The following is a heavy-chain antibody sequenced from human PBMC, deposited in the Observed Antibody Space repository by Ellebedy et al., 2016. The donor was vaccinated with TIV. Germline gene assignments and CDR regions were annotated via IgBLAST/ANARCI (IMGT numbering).Heavy chain of an antibody. CDR2: MYNSGRS. D-gene: IGHD3-3*01. V-gene: IGHV4-61*01. J-gene: IGHJ4*02. CDR1: GASVNSGTYS. CDR3: ARGVLSGFGQHFDY. Sequence: SETLSLTXSVSGASVNSGTYSWNWFRQPPGKGLEWIGYMYNSGRSNYNPSLKSRVTISVDSSKDQFSLNLQSVTAVDTALYYRARGVLSGFGQHFDYWGQGTLVTVS.